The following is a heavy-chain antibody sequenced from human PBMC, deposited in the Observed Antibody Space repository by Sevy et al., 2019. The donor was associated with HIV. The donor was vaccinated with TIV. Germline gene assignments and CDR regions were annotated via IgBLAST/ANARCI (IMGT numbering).Heavy chain of an antibody. J-gene: IGHJ6*02. D-gene: IGHD1-1*01. CDR3: AKEFTGYNGMDV. Sequence: GGYLRLSCVVSGITFSTSGMHWVRQAPGKGLEWVAVISYHGRDKFYADAVKGRSTISRDNSKNILYLQMISLRAEDTAVYYCAKEFTGYNGMDVWGQGTMVTVSS. CDR1: GITFSTSG. V-gene: IGHV3-30*18. CDR2: ISYHGRDK.